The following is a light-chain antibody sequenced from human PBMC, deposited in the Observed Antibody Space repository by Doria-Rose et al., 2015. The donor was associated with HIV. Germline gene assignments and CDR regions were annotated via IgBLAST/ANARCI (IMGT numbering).Light chain of an antibody. J-gene: IGKJ1*01. V-gene: IGKV3-20*01. CDR3: HQYGTSWT. CDR2: DGS. Sequence: LTQPPGTLSLSPGERATLSCRASQSFSSTYLAWYQQKPGQAPSLLIYDGSTRATGIPDRFSASGSGTDFTLAINRLEPEDFALYYRHQYGTSWTFGQGTKVEI. CDR1: QSFSSTY.